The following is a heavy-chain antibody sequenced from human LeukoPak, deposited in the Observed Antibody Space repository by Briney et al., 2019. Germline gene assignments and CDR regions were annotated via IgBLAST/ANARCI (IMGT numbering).Heavy chain of an antibody. Sequence: ASVKVSCKASGYTFTSYGISWVRQAPGQGLEWMGWISAYNGNTNYAQKLQSRVTMITDTSTSTAYMELRSLRSDDTAVYYCARGGKIWFGELFDAFDIWGQGTMVTVSS. J-gene: IGHJ3*02. CDR1: GYTFTSYG. CDR3: ARGGKIWFGELFDAFDI. V-gene: IGHV1-18*01. CDR2: ISAYNGNT. D-gene: IGHD3-10*01.